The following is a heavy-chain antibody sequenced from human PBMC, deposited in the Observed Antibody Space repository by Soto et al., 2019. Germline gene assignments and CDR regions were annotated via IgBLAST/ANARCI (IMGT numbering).Heavy chain of an antibody. D-gene: IGHD6-13*01. CDR2: IVPIYRTA. CDR3: VRDSGAKLSSS. V-gene: IGHV1-69*13. Sequence: SVKVSCKASGGTFSSDRINWVRQAPGQGLEWVGGIVPIYRTADYAQKFQGRVTITADESARTSYMELRSLKSQDKAVYYCVRDSGAKLSSSWGQGTLVTVSS. J-gene: IGHJ4*02. CDR1: GGTFSSDR.